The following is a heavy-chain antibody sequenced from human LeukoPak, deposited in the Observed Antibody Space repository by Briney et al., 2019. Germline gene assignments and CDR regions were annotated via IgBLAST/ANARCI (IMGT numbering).Heavy chain of an antibody. Sequence: GGSLRLSCVASGFTFSSFAMHWVRQAPGKGLEWVAVISYDGSNKYYADSVKGRFTISRDNSKNTLYLQMSSLRAEDTAVYYCAREPAANSDFDYWGQGTLVTVSS. CDR1: GFTFSSFA. J-gene: IGHJ4*02. D-gene: IGHD1-1*01. CDR2: ISYDGSNK. CDR3: AREPAANSDFDY. V-gene: IGHV3-30-3*01.